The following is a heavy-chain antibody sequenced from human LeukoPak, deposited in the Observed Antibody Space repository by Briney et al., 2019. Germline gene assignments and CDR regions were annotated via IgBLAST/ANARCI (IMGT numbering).Heavy chain of an antibody. CDR2: INPANGYT. V-gene: IGHV1-3*01. Sequence: ASVKVSCKTSGYTFTNYAMHWVRQAPGQTIEWLAWINPANGYTRYSQHFQDRVTVSSDTSADTAYMELSSLRAEDTAVYYCASRYYYGSGSFQDNWFDPWGQGTLVTVSS. CDR3: ASRYYYGSGSFQDNWFDP. D-gene: IGHD3-10*01. J-gene: IGHJ5*02. CDR1: GYTFTNYA.